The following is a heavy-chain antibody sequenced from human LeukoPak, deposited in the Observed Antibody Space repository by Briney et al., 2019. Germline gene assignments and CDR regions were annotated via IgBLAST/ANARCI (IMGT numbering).Heavy chain of an antibody. CDR1: GFTFSSYG. J-gene: IGHJ5*02. Sequence: GGSLRLTCAASGFTFSSYGMHWVRQAPGKGLEWVAGIWYDGSNKYYADSVKGRFTISRDNSKNTLYLQMNSLRAEDTAVYYCAKDSGYSSSWFDPWGQGTLVTVSS. V-gene: IGHV3-33*06. CDR3: AKDSGYSSSWFDP. D-gene: IGHD6-13*01. CDR2: IWYDGSNK.